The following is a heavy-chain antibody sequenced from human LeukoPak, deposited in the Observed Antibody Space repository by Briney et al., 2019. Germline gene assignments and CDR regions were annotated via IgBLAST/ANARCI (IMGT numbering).Heavy chain of an antibody. CDR3: ARAFPTVTTFDY. CDR1: GFSLGTSGMC. J-gene: IGHJ4*02. V-gene: IGHV2-70*11. Sequence: SGPTLVNPTQTLTLTCTFSGFSLGTSGMCVSWIRQPPAKALEWLARIDWDDDKYYSTSLQTRLTISKDTSKNQVVLTMTNMDPVDTATYYCARAFPTVTTFDYWGQGTLVTVSS. CDR2: IDWDDDK. D-gene: IGHD4-17*01.